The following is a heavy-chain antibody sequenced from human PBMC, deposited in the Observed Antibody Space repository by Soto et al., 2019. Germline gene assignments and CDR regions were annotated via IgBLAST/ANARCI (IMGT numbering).Heavy chain of an antibody. D-gene: IGHD5-12*01. CDR3: ARRLYSGYDYGAFDI. CDR2: IYPGDSDT. CDR1: GYSFSSYW. J-gene: IGHJ3*02. Sequence: GESLKISCKGSGYSFSSYWFGWVRQMPGKGLEWMGIIYPGDSDTRYSPSFQGQVTISADKSISTAYLQWSSLKASDTAMYYCARRLYSGYDYGAFDIWGQGTMVTVSS. V-gene: IGHV5-51*01.